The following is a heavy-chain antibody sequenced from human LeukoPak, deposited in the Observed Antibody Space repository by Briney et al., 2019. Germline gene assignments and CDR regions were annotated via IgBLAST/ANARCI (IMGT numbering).Heavy chain of an antibody. D-gene: IGHD2-8*01. CDR1: GFTFSSYA. V-gene: IGHV3-64*01. CDR3: ARVRWVYATWGYFDY. CDR2: ISSNGGST. Sequence: GGSLRLSCAASGFTFSSYAMHWVRQAPGKGLEYVSAISSNGGSTYYANSVKGRFTISRDNSKNTLYLQMGSLRAEDMAVYYCARVRWVYATWGYFDYWGQGTLVTVSS. J-gene: IGHJ4*02.